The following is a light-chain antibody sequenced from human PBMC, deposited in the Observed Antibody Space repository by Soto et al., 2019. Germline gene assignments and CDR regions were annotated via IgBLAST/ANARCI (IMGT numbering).Light chain of an antibody. CDR2: AAS. CDR1: QNIRSR. Sequence: DFQMTQSPSTLSASVGDRVTITCRASQNIRSRLAWYQQKPGKAPKLLIYAASTLQTGVPSRFSGGGSGTDFTLTITSLQPEDFATYYCQQLNVYPSTFGGGTKVDIK. J-gene: IGKJ4*01. CDR3: QQLNVYPST. V-gene: IGKV1-9*01.